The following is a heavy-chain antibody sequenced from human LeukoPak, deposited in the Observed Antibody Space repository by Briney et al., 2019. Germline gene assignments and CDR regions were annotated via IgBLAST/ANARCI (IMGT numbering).Heavy chain of an antibody. V-gene: IGHV7-4-1*02. CDR3: ARADIVVVVAPGRNYYYYGMDV. J-gene: IGHJ6*02. CDR2: INTNTGNP. CDR1: GYTFTSYA. Sequence: GASVKVSCKASGYTFTSYAMNWVRQAPGQGLEWMGWINTNTGNPTYAQGFTGRFVFSLDTSVSTAYLQISSLKAEDTAVYYCARADIVVVVAPGRNYYYYGMDVWGQGTTVTVS. D-gene: IGHD2-15*01.